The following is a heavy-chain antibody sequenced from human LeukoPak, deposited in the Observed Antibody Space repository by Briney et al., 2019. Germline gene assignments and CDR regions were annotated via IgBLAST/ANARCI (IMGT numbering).Heavy chain of an antibody. D-gene: IGHD5-18*01. Sequence: GGSLRLSCAASGFTFSDYYMTWIRQAPGKGLEWVSAISGSGGSTYYADSVKGRFTISRDNSKNTLYLQMNSLRAEDTAVYYCAKDGTAMAYDYWGQGTLVTVSS. J-gene: IGHJ4*02. CDR2: ISGSGGST. CDR3: AKDGTAMAYDY. CDR1: GFTFSDYY. V-gene: IGHV3-23*01.